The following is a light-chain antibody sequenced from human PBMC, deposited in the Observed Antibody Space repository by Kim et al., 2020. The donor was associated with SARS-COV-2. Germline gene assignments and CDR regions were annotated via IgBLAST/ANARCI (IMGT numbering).Light chain of an antibody. J-gene: IGLJ3*02. CDR3: ETWDSNTRSHWV. CDR1: SGHSGYI. CDR2: LEGSGSY. V-gene: IGLV4-60*03. Sequence: KLPCTLGSGHSGYIIAGHQEQPGKAPRYLMKLEGSGSYNKGGGVPGRFSGSSAGADRYLTISNLQSEDEADYYCETWDSNTRSHWVFGGGTQLTVL.